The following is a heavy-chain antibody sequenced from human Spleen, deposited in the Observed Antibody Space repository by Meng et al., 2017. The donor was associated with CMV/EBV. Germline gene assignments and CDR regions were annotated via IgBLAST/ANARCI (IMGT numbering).Heavy chain of an antibody. CDR1: GFSLEDYA. D-gene: IGHD2-2*01. CDR2: IKQDGSEK. Sequence: GGSLRLSCAASGFSLEDYAMSWVRQAPGKGLEWVANIKQDGSEKYYVDSVKGRFTISRDNAKNSLYLQMNSLRAEDTAVYYCVRRYCSSTSCLLDYWGQGTLVTVSS. J-gene: IGHJ4*02. V-gene: IGHV3-7*01. CDR3: VRRYCSSTSCLLDY.